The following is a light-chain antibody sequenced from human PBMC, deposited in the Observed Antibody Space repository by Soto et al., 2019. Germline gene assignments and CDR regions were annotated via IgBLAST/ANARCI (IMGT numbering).Light chain of an antibody. J-gene: IGKJ5*01. CDR3: QQRSNWQVT. CDR1: QSVSSY. CDR2: DAS. V-gene: IGKV3-11*01. Sequence: EIVLTQAPATLSLSPGARATLSCRASQSVSSYLAWYQQKPGQAPRLLIYDASNRATGMPARFSGSGSGTDVTLTISSLEPEDFVVYYCQQRSNWQVTFGQGTRLDNK.